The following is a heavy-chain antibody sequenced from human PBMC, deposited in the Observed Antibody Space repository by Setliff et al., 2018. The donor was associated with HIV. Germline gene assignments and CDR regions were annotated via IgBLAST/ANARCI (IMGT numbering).Heavy chain of an antibody. CDR2: IYYSGTT. V-gene: IGHV4-31*03. CDR3: ARAPSCADSWCYMYYYYYYGMDV. Sequence: SETLSLTCTVSGGSISSGGYYWNWIRQHPGRGLEWIGYIYYSGTTYYNPSLKSRVTISVDTSKNMFSLSLSSVTAADTGVYYCARAPSCADSWCYMYYYYYYGMDVWGLGTTVTVS. D-gene: IGHD2-8*01. CDR1: GGSISSGGYY. J-gene: IGHJ6*02.